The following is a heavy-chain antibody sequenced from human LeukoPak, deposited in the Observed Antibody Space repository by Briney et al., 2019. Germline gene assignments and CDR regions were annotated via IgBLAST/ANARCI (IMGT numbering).Heavy chain of an antibody. D-gene: IGHD1-26*01. J-gene: IGHJ4*02. V-gene: IGHV3-23*01. CDR1: GFTFSGFG. Sequence: GGSLRLSCAASGFTFSGFGMSWVRQAPGKGLEWVSTISNSGGTTYYADSVKGRFTISRDNSKNTLYLQMNSLRAEDTAVYFCAKTMGAIDHDYWGQGTLVTVSS. CDR2: ISNSGGTT. CDR3: AKTMGAIDHDY.